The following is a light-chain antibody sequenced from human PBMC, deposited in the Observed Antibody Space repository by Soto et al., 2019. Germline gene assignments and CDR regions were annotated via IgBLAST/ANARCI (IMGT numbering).Light chain of an antibody. CDR3: QQYNRYRT. V-gene: IGKV1-5*03. CDR1: QTISSW. J-gene: IGKJ1*01. Sequence: PSTLSGSVGDRVTITCRASQTISSWLAWYQQKPGKAPKLLIYKASTLKSGVPSRFSGSGSGTEFTLTISSLQPDDFATYYCQQYNRYRTFGQGTKVDIK. CDR2: KAS.